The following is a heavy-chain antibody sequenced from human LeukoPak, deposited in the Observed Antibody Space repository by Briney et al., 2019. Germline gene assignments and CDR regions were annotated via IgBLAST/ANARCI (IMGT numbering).Heavy chain of an antibody. D-gene: IGHD3-3*01. V-gene: IGHV3-48*04. Sequence: GGSLRLSCEGSGFTFSSYGMNWVRQAPGKGLEWVSYISSSSSTIYYADSVKGRFTISRDNAKNSLYLQMNSLRAEDTAVYYCAREITIFGVVMFDYWGQGTLVTVSS. CDR1: GFTFSSYG. J-gene: IGHJ4*02. CDR2: ISSSSSTI. CDR3: AREITIFGVVMFDY.